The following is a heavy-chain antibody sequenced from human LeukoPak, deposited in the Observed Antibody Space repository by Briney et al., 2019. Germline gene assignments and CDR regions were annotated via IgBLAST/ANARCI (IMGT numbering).Heavy chain of an antibody. CDR2: IYTSGST. D-gene: IGHD3-3*01. J-gene: IGHJ4*02. CDR3: AREGTYYDFWSGYFDY. Sequence: PSETLSLTCTVSGGSISRYYWSWIRQPAGKGLEWIGRIYTSGSTNYNPSLKSRVTMSVVTSKNQFSLKLSSVTAADTAVYYCAREGTYYDFWSGYFDYWGQGTLVTVSS. CDR1: GGSISRYY. V-gene: IGHV4-4*07.